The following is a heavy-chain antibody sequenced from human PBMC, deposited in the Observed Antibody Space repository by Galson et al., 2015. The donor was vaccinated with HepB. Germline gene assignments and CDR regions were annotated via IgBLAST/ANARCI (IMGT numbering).Heavy chain of an antibody. V-gene: IGHV3-7*05. J-gene: IGHJ4*02. D-gene: IGHD3-22*01. Sequence: LRLSCAGSGFTFSRNWMSWVRQAPGKGLEWVANINQDGSRKYYVDSVKGRFTISRDNAENSLFPQMNSLRVEDTAVYYCATDPPHHYDSSGFTDSWGQGALVTVSS. CDR3: ATDPPHHYDSSGFTDS. CDR2: INQDGSRK. CDR1: GFTFSRNW.